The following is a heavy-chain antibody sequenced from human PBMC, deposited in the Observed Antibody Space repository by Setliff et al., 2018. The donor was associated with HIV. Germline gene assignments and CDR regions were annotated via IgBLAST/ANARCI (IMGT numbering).Heavy chain of an antibody. CDR1: GGSFSSYF. D-gene: IGHD7-27*01. CDR2: INHSGST. Sequence: PSETLSLTCAVYGGSFSSYFWNWIRQPPGKGLEWIGEINHSGSTNYNPSLRSRVTISLDTSKNQFSLKLSSVTAADTAVYYCAKLTPFDYWGQGTLVTVSS. J-gene: IGHJ4*02. V-gene: IGHV4-34*01. CDR3: AKLTPFDY.